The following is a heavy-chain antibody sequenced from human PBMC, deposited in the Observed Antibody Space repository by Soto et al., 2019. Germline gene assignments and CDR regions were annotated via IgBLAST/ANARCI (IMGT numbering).Heavy chain of an antibody. V-gene: IGHV4-59*01. D-gene: IGHD6-19*01. CDR2: VYYTGSI. J-gene: IGHJ6*02. CDR1: GGSFGGYY. Sequence: QVQLQESGPGLVKPSETLSLTCTVSGGSFGGYYWSWIRQPPGKGLEWIGYVYYTGSIDYNPSLKSRVTISIDTSKTQFSLRLSSVTAADTAVYFCARTIAVGPATQTYYYYSMDVWGQGTTVTVS. CDR3: ARTIAVGPATQTYYYYSMDV.